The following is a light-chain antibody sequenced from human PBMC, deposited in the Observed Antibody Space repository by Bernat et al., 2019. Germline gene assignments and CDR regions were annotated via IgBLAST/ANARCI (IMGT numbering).Light chain of an antibody. CDR3: CSYAGSSSWV. J-gene: IGLJ3*02. CDR1: SSDVGSYNL. Sequence: QSALTQPASVSGSPGQSITISCTGTSSDVGSYNLVSWYQQHPGKAPKLMIYEVSKRPSGVSNRFSGSTSRNPASLTISGLQAEDEADYYCCSYAGSSSWVFGAVTKLPVL. V-gene: IGLV2-23*02. CDR2: EVS.